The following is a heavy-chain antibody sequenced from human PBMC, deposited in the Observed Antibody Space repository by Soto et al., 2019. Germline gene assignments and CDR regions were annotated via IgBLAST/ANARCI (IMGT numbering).Heavy chain of an antibody. D-gene: IGHD5-18*01. CDR1: GFTFSSYA. V-gene: IGHV3-23*01. Sequence: GGSLRLSCAASGFTFSSYAMSWVRQAPGKGLEWVSAISGSGGSTYYADSVKGRFTISRDNSKNTLYLQMNSLRAEDPAVYYCAKGTGYSYGHQDFQHWGQGTLVTVSS. CDR3: AKGTGYSYGHQDFQH. CDR2: ISGSGGST. J-gene: IGHJ1*01.